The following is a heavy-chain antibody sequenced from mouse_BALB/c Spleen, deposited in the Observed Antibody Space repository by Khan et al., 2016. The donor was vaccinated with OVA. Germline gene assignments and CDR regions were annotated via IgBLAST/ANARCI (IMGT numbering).Heavy chain of an antibody. D-gene: IGHD1-1*01. CDR2: ILPGSGST. CDR1: GYTFSNYW. Sequence: QVQLQQSGAELMKPGASVKISCKATGYTFSNYWIEWVKQRPGHGLEWIGEILPGSGSTNYNERFKGKATFTSDTSSNTAYMQLSSLTSEDSAVYSCYRVKHGSRASFEDWGQGTILTVSS. J-gene: IGHJ2*01. V-gene: IGHV1-9*01. CDR3: YRVKHGSRASFED.